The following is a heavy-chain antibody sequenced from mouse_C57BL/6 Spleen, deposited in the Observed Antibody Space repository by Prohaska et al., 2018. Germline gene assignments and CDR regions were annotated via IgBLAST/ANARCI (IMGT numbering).Heavy chain of an antibody. Sequence: QVQLQQPGAELVKPGASVKMSCKASGYTFTSYWITWVKQRPGQGLEWIGDIYPGSGSTNYNEKFKSKATLTVDTSSSTAYMQLSSLTSEDSAAYYCARSGITIPAMDYWGQGTSVTVSS. CDR1: GYTFTSYW. D-gene: IGHD1-1*02. V-gene: IGHV1-55*01. J-gene: IGHJ4*01. CDR2: IYPGSGST. CDR3: ARSGITIPAMDY.